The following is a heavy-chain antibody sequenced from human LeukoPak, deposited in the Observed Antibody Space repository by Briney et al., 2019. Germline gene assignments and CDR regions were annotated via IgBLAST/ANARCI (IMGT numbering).Heavy chain of an antibody. CDR1: GGSISSYY. Sequence: PSETLSLTCTVSGGSISSYYWSWIRQPPGKGLEWIGYIYYSGSTNYNPSLKSRVTISVDTSKNQFSLKLSSVTAADTAVYYCARLYDFWSGYYGRYYFDYWGQGTLVTVSS. D-gene: IGHD3-3*01. V-gene: IGHV4-59*08. CDR2: IYYSGST. J-gene: IGHJ4*02. CDR3: ARLYDFWSGYYGRYYFDY.